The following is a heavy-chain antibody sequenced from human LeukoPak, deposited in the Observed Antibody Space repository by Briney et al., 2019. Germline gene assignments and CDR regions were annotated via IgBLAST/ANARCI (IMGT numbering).Heavy chain of an antibody. CDR2: IIPILGIA. D-gene: IGHD6-19*01. V-gene: IGHV1-69*04. CDR3: ASGTASYSSGWYFNY. J-gene: IGHJ4*02. Sequence: SVKVSCKASGGTFSSYAISWVRQAPGQGLEWMGRIIPILGIANYAQKFQGRVTITADKSTSTAYMELSSLRSEDTAVYYCASGTASYSSGWYFNYWGQGTLVTVSS. CDR1: GGTFSSYA.